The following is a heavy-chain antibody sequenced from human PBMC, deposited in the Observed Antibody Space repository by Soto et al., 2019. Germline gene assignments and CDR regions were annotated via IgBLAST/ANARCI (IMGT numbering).Heavy chain of an antibody. Sequence: XESLSLSCAVSGFFISSGHYWGWIRKPPGKGLEWIGSIFHGGNTYYNPSLKSRVTISVDMSKNQFSLKLNSVAAADTAVYYCARARWYDAFDFWAQGTVVTVSS. J-gene: IGHJ3*01. V-gene: IGHV4-38-2*01. CDR3: ARARWYDAFDF. CDR1: GFFISSGHY. D-gene: IGHD2-15*01. CDR2: IFHGGNT.